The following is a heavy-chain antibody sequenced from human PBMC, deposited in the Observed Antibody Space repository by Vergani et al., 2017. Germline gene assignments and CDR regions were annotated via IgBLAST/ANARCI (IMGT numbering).Heavy chain of an antibody. J-gene: IGHJ4*02. CDR2: ISWNSGSI. V-gene: IGHV3-9*01. Sequence: EVQLVESGGGLVQPGRSLRLSCAASGFTFDDYAMHWVRQAPGKGLEWVSGISWNSGSIGYADSVKGRFTISRDNAKNSLYLQMNSLRAEDTAVYYCAKGDFWSGSIILFDYWGQGTLVTVSS. D-gene: IGHD3-3*01. CDR1: GFTFDDYA. CDR3: AKGDFWSGSIILFDY.